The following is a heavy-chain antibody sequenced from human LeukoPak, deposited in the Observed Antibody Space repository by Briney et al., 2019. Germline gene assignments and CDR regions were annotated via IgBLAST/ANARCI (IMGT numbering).Heavy chain of an antibody. V-gene: IGHV4-59*01. D-gene: IGHD4-17*01. CDR3: ARSDYGDYVPLDY. Sequence: NPSETLSLTCTVSGGSISSYYWSWIRQPPGKGLEWIGYIYYSGSTNYNPSLKSRVTISVDTSKNQFSLKLSSVTAADTAVYYCARSDYGDYVPLDYWGQGTLVTVSS. CDR1: GGSISSYY. CDR2: IYYSGST. J-gene: IGHJ4*02.